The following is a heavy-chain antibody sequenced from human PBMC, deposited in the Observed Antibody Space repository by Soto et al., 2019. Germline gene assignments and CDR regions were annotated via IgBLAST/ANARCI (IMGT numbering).Heavy chain of an antibody. D-gene: IGHD2-21*02. CDR2: IYSGGST. J-gene: IGHJ1*01. CDR3: ARDRVESGDPEYFQR. CDR1: GFTVSSNY. Sequence: EVQLVESGGGLIQPGGSLRLSCAASGFTVSSNYMSWVRQAPGKGLEWVSVIYSGGSTYYADSVKGRFTISRDNSKNTLYLQKNSLRAEDTAVYYCARDRVESGDPEYFQRWGEGTLVTVSS. V-gene: IGHV3-53*01.